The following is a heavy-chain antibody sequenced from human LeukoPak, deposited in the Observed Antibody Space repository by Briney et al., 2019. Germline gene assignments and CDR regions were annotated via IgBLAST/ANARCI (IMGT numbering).Heavy chain of an antibody. V-gene: IGHV3-21*01. Sequence: GGSLRLSCAASGFTFSSYTLNWIRQAPGKGLEWVSSISSSSSYIYYADSVKGRFTISRDNAKNTLYLQMNSLRAEDTAVYYCARRGYCSSTSCYDTYYYYYMDVWGKGTTVTVSS. J-gene: IGHJ6*03. CDR3: ARRGYCSSTSCYDTYYYYYMDV. CDR2: ISSSSSYI. D-gene: IGHD2-2*01. CDR1: GFTFSSYT.